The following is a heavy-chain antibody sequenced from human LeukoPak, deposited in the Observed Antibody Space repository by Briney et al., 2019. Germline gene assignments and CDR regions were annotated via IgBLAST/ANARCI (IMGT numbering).Heavy chain of an antibody. CDR1: GGSISSYY. J-gene: IGHJ4*02. Sequence: SSETLSLTCTVSGGSISSYYWSWIRQPPGKGLEWIGYIYYSGSTNYNPSLKSRVTISVDTSKNQFSLKLSSVTAADTAVYYCASTAGYSGYDYWGQGTLVTVSS. CDR2: IYYSGST. V-gene: IGHV4-59*01. CDR3: ASTAGYSGYDY. D-gene: IGHD5-12*01.